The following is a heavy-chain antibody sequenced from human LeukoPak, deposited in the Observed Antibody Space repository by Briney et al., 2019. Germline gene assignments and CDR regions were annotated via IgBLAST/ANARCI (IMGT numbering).Heavy chain of an antibody. D-gene: IGHD2/OR15-2a*01. CDR1: GFTFSTFG. J-gene: IGHJ4*02. CDR3: AKQPMGNSYFDY. Sequence: GGSLRLSCAASGFTFSTFGMHWVRQAPGKGLEWVAVIRNDGIQTSYADSVRGRFTISRDNSDNTLFLQMNSLRAEDTGVYYCAKQPMGNSYFDYWGQGTLVTVSS. CDR2: IRNDGIQT. V-gene: IGHV3-30*02.